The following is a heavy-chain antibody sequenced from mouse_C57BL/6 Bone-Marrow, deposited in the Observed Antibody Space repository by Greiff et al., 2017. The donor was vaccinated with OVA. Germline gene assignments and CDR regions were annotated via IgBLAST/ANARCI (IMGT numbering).Heavy chain of an antibody. CDR3: TSYYSNWAWFAY. Sequence: EVQLQQSGAELVRPGASVKLSCTASGFNIKDDYMHWVKQRPEQGLEWIGWIDPENGDTEYASKFQGKATITADTASNTAYLQLSSLTSEDTAAYYCTSYYSNWAWFAYWGQGTLVTVSA. CDR2: IDPENGDT. V-gene: IGHV14-4*01. J-gene: IGHJ3*01. CDR1: GFNIKDDY. D-gene: IGHD2-5*01.